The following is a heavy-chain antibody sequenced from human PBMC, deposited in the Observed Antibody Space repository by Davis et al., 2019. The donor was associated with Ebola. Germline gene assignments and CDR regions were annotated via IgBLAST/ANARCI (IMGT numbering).Heavy chain of an antibody. D-gene: IGHD1-1*01. CDR3: ATGIISAYEY. CDR1: GLTFTDYW. J-gene: IGHJ4*02. V-gene: IGHV3-74*01. CDR2: INGDGSST. Sequence: GESLKISCAASGLTFTDYWMHWVRQTPGQGLVWVSRINGDGSSTVYADFVKGRFTISRDNTKNTVDLQMNSVTVEDTALYYCATGIISAYEYWGQGALLPVSS.